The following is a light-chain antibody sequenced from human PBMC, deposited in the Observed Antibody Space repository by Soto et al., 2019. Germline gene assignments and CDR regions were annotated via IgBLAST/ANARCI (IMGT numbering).Light chain of an antibody. CDR1: SGHSNYA. CDR3: QTWGSGIVV. V-gene: IGLV4-69*01. CDR2: LNSDGSH. J-gene: IGLJ2*01. Sequence: QPVLTQSPSAPASLGASVKLTCTLSSGHSNYAIAWHQQQSEKGPRYPMKLNSDGSHSKGDGIPDRFSGSSSGAERYLTISSLQSEDEADYYCQTWGSGIVVFGGGTKLTVL.